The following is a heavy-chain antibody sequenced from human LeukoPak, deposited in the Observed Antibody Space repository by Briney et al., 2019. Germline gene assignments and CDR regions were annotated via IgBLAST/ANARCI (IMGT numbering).Heavy chain of an antibody. V-gene: IGHV4-38-2*02. CDR3: ARDPRWLTPDCTSTSCYENYFDP. CDR2: IYHNGGA. D-gene: IGHD2-2*01. CDR1: GYSINNGYQ. J-gene: IGHJ5*02. Sequence: SETLSLTCAVSGYSINNGYQWSWIRQSRGRGLGWIGSIYHNGGAHYNPSLRSRVVISVDTSNNQFSLRLSSVTVADTAVYYCARDPRWLTPDCTSTSCYENYFDPWGRGTLVTVSS.